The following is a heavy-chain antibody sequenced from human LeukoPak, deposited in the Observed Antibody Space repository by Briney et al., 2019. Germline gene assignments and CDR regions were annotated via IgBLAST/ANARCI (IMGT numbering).Heavy chain of an antibody. CDR1: GGSISSSSCY. Sequence: PSETLSLTCTVSGGSISSSSCYWGWIRQPPGKGLEWIGSIYYSGGTYYNPSLKSRVTISVDTSKNQFSLKLSSVTAADTAVYYCASRMYSSSSRLNFDYWGQGTLVTVSS. CDR3: ASRMYSSSSRLNFDY. V-gene: IGHV4-39*01. CDR2: IYYSGGT. J-gene: IGHJ4*02. D-gene: IGHD6-6*01.